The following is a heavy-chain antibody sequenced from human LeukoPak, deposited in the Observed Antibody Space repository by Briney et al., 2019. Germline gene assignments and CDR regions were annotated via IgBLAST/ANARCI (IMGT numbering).Heavy chain of an antibody. J-gene: IGHJ4*02. D-gene: IGHD6-19*01. CDR2: INPNSGGT. Sequence: ASVKVSCKASGYIFTVYYMHWVRQAPGQGLEWMGRINPNSGGTNYAQKFQGRVTMTRDTSITTNYLELTRLRSDDTAVYCCARSTVAKFPFDFWGQGTLVTVSS. V-gene: IGHV1-2*06. CDR3: ARSTVAKFPFDF. CDR1: GYIFTVYY.